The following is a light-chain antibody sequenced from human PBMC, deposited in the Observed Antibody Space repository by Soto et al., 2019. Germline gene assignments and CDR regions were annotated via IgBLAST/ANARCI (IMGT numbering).Light chain of an antibody. V-gene: IGKV3-15*01. CDR3: QQYDNWPWT. J-gene: IGKJ1*01. CDR1: QSISDT. CDR2: GAS. Sequence: EIVMTQSPATLSVSPGGRATLSCRASQSISDTLAWYQQKPGQAPRLLIHGASTRAPGFPARFSGSGSGTDFTLTISSLQSGDFAVYYCQQYDNWPWTFGQGTKVEIK.